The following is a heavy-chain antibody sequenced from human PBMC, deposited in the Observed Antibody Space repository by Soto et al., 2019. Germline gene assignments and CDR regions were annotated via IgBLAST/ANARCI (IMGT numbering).Heavy chain of an antibody. CDR3: AREENCSSTSCLFDY. CDR1: GGSISSGGYY. J-gene: IGHJ4*02. Sequence: QVQLQESGPGLVKPSQTLSLTCTVSGGSISSGGYYWSWIRQHPGKGLEWIGYIYYSGSTYYNPSLKSRVTISVDTSKNQFSLKLSSVTAADTAVYYCAREENCSSTSCLFDYWGQGTLVTVSS. CDR2: IYYSGST. D-gene: IGHD2-2*01. V-gene: IGHV4-31*03.